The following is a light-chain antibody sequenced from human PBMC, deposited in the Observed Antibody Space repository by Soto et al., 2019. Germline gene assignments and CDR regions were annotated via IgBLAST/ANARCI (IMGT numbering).Light chain of an antibody. CDR2: GNN. V-gene: IGLV1-40*01. Sequence: QSVVTQPPSVSGAPGQKVTISCTGTSSNIGAGYDVHWYLQLPGVAPKLLIYGNNNRPSGVPDRFSGSKSGASASLAITGLLAEDEADYYCQSYDSSLRGSVFGGGTKVTVL. CDR3: QSYDSSLRGSV. CDR1: SSNIGAGYD. J-gene: IGLJ3*02.